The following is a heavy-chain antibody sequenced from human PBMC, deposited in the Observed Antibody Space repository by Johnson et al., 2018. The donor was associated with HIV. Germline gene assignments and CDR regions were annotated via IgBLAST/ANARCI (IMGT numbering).Heavy chain of an antibody. CDR2: VSYAGSAR. J-gene: IGHJ3*02. V-gene: IGHV3-30*04. CDR1: GFTFSSYA. Sequence: QVQLVESGGGVVQPAPPLRLSSAASGFTFSSYAMHWVRQAPGKGLEWVAVVSYAGSARYYADPVQGRFTFLLANTKNSLYLQMTSLRGGDTAEYYCARERSRGGDRGYDYGAFDIWGQGTMITVSS. D-gene: IGHD5-12*01. CDR3: ARERSRGGDRGYDYGAFDI.